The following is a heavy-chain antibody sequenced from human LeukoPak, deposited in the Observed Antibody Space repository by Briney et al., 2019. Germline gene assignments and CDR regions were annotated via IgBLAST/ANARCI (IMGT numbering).Heavy chain of an antibody. V-gene: IGHV3-23*01. D-gene: IGHD4-17*01. CDR3: AKERLGGNYGDYAVDY. Sequence: GGSLRLSCAASGFTFTSYAMGRVRQAPGKGLEWVSSVSGSGDGTYYADSVKGRFTISRDNSKKTLDLHMDSLRAEDTAVYYCAKERLGGNYGDYAVDYWGQGTMVTVSS. J-gene: IGHJ4*02. CDR1: GFTFTSYA. CDR2: VSGSGDGT.